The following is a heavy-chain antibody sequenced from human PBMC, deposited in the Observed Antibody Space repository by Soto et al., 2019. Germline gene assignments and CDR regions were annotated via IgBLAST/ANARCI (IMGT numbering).Heavy chain of an antibody. CDR3: ARVWVGTTFAYYYGMDV. CDR2: ISAYNGNT. J-gene: IGHJ6*02. Sequence: QVQLVQSGAEVKKPGASVKVSCKASGHTFTTYGINWVRQAPGQGLEWMGWISAYNGNTNYAQKLQGRVTMTTDTSTSTAYMELRSLRSDDTAVYYCARVWVGTTFAYYYGMDVWGQGTTVTVSS. D-gene: IGHD1-1*01. V-gene: IGHV1-18*01. CDR1: GHTFTTYG.